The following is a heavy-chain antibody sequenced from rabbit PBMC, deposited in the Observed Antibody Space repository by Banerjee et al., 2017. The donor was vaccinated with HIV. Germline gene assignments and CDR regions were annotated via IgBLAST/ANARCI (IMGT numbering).Heavy chain of an antibody. V-gene: IGHV1S45*01. CDR1: GFDFSSSYW. D-gene: IGHD1-1*01. J-gene: IGHJ4*01. CDR2: IGNGDAST. Sequence: QEQLVESGGGLVQPEGSLTLTCKASGFDFSSSYWICWVRQAPGKGLEWIACIGNGDASTYYASWAKGRFTISKTSSTTVTLQMTSLTAADTATYFCARGSYASSSGYYFDLWGQGTLVTVS. CDR3: ARGSYASSSGYYFDL.